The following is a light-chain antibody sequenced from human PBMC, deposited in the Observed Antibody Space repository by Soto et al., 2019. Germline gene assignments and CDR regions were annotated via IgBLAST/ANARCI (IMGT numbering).Light chain of an antibody. CDR3: CSYAGSNILI. CDR1: TSDIGSYNL. V-gene: IGLV2-23*02. CDR2: EVS. J-gene: IGLJ2*01. Sequence: QSALTQPASVSGSPGQSITISCTGTTSDIGSYNLVSWYRQHPGKAPKLIIYEVSERPSGVSNRFSGSKSGNTASLTISGLQADDEADYYCCSYAGSNILIFGGGTKLTVL.